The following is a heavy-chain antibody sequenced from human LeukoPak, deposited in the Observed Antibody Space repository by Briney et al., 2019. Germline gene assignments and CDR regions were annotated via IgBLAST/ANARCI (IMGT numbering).Heavy chain of an antibody. V-gene: IGHV4-4*07. CDR2: IYISGST. CDR3: ARVDGSCSGGSCPSGNWFDP. J-gene: IGHJ5*02. CDR1: GGSISSYY. Sequence: PSETLSLTCTVSGGSISSYYWSWIRQPAGKGLEWIGHIYISGSTNYNPSLKSRVTMSVDTSKNQFSLKLSSVTAADTAVYYCARVDGSCSGGSCPSGNWFDPWGQGTLVTVSS. D-gene: IGHD2-15*01.